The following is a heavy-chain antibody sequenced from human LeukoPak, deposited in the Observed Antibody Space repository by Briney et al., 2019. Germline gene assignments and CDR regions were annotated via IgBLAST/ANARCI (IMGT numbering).Heavy chain of an antibody. Sequence: GGSLRLSCTASGFTFGDYAMNWVRQAPGKGLEWVGFIRSKAYGGTTEYAASVKGRFTISRDDSKSIAYLQMSSLKTGDTAVYYCTRELITLDRGVIIRSWFDPWGQGTLVSVSS. D-gene: IGHD3-10*01. CDR1: GFTFGDYA. V-gene: IGHV3-49*04. CDR3: TRELITLDRGVIIRSWFDP. CDR2: IRSKAYGGTT. J-gene: IGHJ5*02.